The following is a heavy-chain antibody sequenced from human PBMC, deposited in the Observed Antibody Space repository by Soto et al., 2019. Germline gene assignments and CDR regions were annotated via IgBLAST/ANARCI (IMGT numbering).Heavy chain of an antibody. CDR1: GGCIRSGQYF. D-gene: IGHD1-20*01. V-gene: IGHV4-30-4*01. Sequence: ASETLSLTCTVSGGCIRSGQYFWSWIRQPPGMGLEWIGYIYYSGNTYYNPSLKSRLTILVDTSKNQFSLKLSSVTAADTAVYYCARGSEYNPGDSRWFDPWGQGTLVTVSS. J-gene: IGHJ5*02. CDR3: ARGSEYNPGDSRWFDP. CDR2: IYYSGNT.